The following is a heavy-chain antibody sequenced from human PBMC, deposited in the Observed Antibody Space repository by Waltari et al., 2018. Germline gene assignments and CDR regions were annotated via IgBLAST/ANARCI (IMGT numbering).Heavy chain of an antibody. Sequence: QVQLQESGPGLVKPSETLSLTCTVSGYSISSAYFWGWIRQPPGKGLEWIGRVHHSGGAYYNPSLQSRVTISVDTTRGQVSLKLSSVTAADTAVYYCAKSLYTGSVSYMLTDVWGLGTLVTVSS. V-gene: IGHV4-38-2*02. CDR2: VHHSGGA. D-gene: IGHD2-8*02. CDR3: AKSLYTGSVSYMLTDV. CDR1: GYSISSAYF. J-gene: IGHJ4*02.